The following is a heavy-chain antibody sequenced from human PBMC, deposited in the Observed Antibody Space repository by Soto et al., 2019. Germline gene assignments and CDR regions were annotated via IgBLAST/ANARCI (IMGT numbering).Heavy chain of an antibody. CDR1: GGSVSRGSYY. CDR2: IYYSGST. D-gene: IGHD2-21*02. Sequence: PYLTCTVSGGSVSRGSYYWSWIRQPPGKGLEWIGYIYYSGSTNYNPSLKSRVTISVDTSKNQFSLKLSSVTAADTAVYYCARDHIVVVTASPYYYYYGMDVCRQRTTVPAS. CDR3: ARDHIVVVTASPYYYYYGMDV. V-gene: IGHV4-61*01. J-gene: IGHJ6*02.